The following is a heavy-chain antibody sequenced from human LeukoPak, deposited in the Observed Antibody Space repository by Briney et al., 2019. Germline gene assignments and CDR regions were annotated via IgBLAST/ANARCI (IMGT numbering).Heavy chain of an antibody. J-gene: IGHJ4*02. Sequence: KPSETLSLTCTVSGGSISGHYWSWIRQPPGKGLEWIGYIHYTGRTDYSPSLKSRVSLSVDLSKNQFSLKLSSVTAADTAVYYCAREGDYYDSSGYAPFDYWGQGTLVTVSS. CDR1: GGSISGHY. CDR3: AREGDYYDSSGYAPFDY. D-gene: IGHD3-22*01. CDR2: IHYTGRT. V-gene: IGHV4-59*11.